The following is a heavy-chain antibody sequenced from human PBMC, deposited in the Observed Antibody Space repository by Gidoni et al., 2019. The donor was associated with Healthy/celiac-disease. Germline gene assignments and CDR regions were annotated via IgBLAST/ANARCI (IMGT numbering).Heavy chain of an antibody. V-gene: IGHV1-3*01. J-gene: IGHJ4*02. Sequence: QVQLVQSGAEVKKPGASVKASCKASGYTFTSYAMHWVRQAPGQRLEWMGWINAGNGNTKYSQKFQGRVTITRDTSASTAYMELSSLRSEDTAVYYCARGYCSGGSCYGYWGQGTLVTVSS. CDR3: ARGYCSGGSCYGY. CDR1: GYTFTSYA. CDR2: INAGNGNT. D-gene: IGHD2-15*01.